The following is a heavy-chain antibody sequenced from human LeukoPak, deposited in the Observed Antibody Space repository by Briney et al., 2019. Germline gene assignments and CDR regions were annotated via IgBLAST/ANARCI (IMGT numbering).Heavy chain of an antibody. V-gene: IGHV3-21*01. CDR3: ARGFADFVWGSYPSSY. CDR2: ITGSSSYI. J-gene: IGHJ4*02. D-gene: IGHD3-16*02. Sequence: PGGSLRLSCAASGFTFSSYSMNWVRQAPGKGLEWVSSITGSSSYIHYADSVKGRFTISRDNAKNPLYLQMNSLRAEDTAVYYCARGFADFVWGSYPSSYWGQGILVTVSS. CDR1: GFTFSSYS.